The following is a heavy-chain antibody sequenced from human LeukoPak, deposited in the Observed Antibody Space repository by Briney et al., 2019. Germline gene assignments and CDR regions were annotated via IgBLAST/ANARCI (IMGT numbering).Heavy chain of an antibody. CDR1: GFTFSSYA. CDR2: ISGSGGST. J-gene: IGHJ4*02. Sequence: GGSLRLSCAASGFTFSSYAMGWVRQAPGKGLEWVSAISGSGGSTYYADSVKGRFTISRDNSKNTLYPQMNSLRAEDTAVYYCAKAYRQAAGWCRYWGQGTLVTVSS. CDR3: AKAYRQAAGWCRY. D-gene: IGHD6-13*01. V-gene: IGHV3-23*01.